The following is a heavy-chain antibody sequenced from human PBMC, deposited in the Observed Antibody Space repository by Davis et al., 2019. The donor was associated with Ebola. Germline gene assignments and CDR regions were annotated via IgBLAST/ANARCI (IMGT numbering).Heavy chain of an antibody. V-gene: IGHV3-7*01. D-gene: IGHD4-11*01. CDR1: GFTFSSYW. CDR3: ARFSRGTTESY. Sequence: GGSLRLSCAASGFTFSSYWMSFVRQAPGKGPERVANINQDGSQINYVDSMRGRFTISRDNAKNSLYLQMNSLEVEDTAVYYCARFSRGTTESYWGQGTLVTVSS. J-gene: IGHJ4*02. CDR2: INQDGSQI.